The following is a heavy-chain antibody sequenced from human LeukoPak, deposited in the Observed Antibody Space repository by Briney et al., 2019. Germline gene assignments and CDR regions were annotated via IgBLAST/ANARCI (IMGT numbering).Heavy chain of an antibody. CDR2: IKQDESEK. CDR3: ASHGRQYYYPMDV. CDR1: GFSVSSKY. Sequence: GGSLRLSCAASGFSVSSKYMSWVRQAPGKGLQWVAYIKQDESEKYYVDSVKGRFTISRDNAKTSLYLEMSSLRAEDTAVYYCASHGRQYYYPMDVWGQGTTVTVSS. J-gene: IGHJ6*02. V-gene: IGHV3-7*03.